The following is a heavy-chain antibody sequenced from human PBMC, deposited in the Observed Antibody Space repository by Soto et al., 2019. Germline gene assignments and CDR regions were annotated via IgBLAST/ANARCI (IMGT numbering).Heavy chain of an antibody. V-gene: IGHV1-18*01. Sequence: QVQLVQSGSEVKKPGASVKVSCKASGYTFTNYGMSCVRQAPGQGLEWMGWISAYNGNTNHAQNFQGRVTMTTDTSTNTAYMELRSLRSDDTAVYYCSRCYCSVGSCYSCWHFDLWGRGALVTVSS. J-gene: IGHJ2*01. CDR1: GYTFTNYG. D-gene: IGHD2-15*01. CDR3: SRCYCSVGSCYSCWHFDL. CDR2: ISAYNGNT.